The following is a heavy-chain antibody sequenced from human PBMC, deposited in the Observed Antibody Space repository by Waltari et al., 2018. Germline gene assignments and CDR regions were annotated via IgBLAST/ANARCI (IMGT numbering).Heavy chain of an antibody. D-gene: IGHD7-27*01. V-gene: IGHV4-38-2*01. CDR2: IYHSGRT. Sequence: QVQLQESGPGLVKPSETLSLTCAVSGYSISSGYYWGWIRQPPGKGLAWIGSIYHSGRTYYNPALKRRVTISVDTSKNQFSLKLSSVTAADTAVYYCATELGPMDYWGQGTLVTVSS. CDR3: ATELGPMDY. J-gene: IGHJ4*02. CDR1: GYSISSGYY.